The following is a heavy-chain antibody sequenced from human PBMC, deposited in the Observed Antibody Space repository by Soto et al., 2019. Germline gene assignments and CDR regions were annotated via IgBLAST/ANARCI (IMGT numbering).Heavy chain of an antibody. CDR3: ARGSKRTSPRYFHL. CDR2: INHSGST. Sequence: QVQLQQWGAGLLKPSETLSLTCAVYGGSFSGYYWSWIRQPPGKGLEWIGEINHSGSTNYNPSLKSRVTISVDTSKNQFSLKLSSVTAADTAVYYCARGSKRTSPRYFHLWGRGTLVTVSS. J-gene: IGHJ2*01. V-gene: IGHV4-34*01. CDR1: GGSFSGYY.